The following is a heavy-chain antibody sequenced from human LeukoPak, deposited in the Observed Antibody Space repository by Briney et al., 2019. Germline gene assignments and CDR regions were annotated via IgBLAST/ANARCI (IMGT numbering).Heavy chain of an antibody. CDR1: GFTFNSYG. CDR2: IWYDGSNK. J-gene: IGHJ4*02. D-gene: IGHD5-12*01. Sequence: PGRSLRLSCSASGFTFNSYGFHWVRQAPGKGLEWVADIWYDGSNKYYADPVKGRFTISRDNSKNTVSLQMTSLRAEDTAVYYCARAYSGFSSRGFDYWGQGTLVTVSS. V-gene: IGHV3-33*01. CDR3: ARAYSGFSSRGFDY.